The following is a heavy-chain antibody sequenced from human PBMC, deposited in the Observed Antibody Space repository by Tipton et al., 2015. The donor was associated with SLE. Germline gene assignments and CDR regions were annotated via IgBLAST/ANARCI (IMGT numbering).Heavy chain of an antibody. CDR1: DGSISSNDYY. J-gene: IGHJ5*02. Sequence: TLSLTCTVSDGSISSNDYYWGWIRQPPGKGLEWIGAIASRGNTYYNPSLKSRVTVSLDMSKSQFSLKLRSVTAADTAVYYCARLVPPYYEFWSGFLVARRFDPWGQGTLVTVSS. D-gene: IGHD3-3*01. V-gene: IGHV4-39*07. CDR3: ARLVPPYYEFWSGFLVARRFDP. CDR2: IASRGNT.